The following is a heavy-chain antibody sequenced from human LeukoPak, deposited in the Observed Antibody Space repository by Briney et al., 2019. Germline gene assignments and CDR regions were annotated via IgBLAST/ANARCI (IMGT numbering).Heavy chain of an antibody. D-gene: IGHD3-9*01. Sequence: ASVKVSCKASGYTFTGYYMHWARQAPGQGLEWMGWINPNSGGTNYAQKFQGRVTMTRDTSISTAYMELSRLRSDDTAVYYCAIDLDILTGYSSYYFDYWGQGTLVTVSS. CDR3: AIDLDILTGYSSYYFDY. V-gene: IGHV1-2*02. CDR1: GYTFTGYY. CDR2: INPNSGGT. J-gene: IGHJ4*02.